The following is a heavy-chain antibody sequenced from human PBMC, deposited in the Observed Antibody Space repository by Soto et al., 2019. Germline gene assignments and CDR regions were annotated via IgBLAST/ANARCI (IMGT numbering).Heavy chain of an antibody. V-gene: IGHV3-30-3*01. Sequence: QVQLVESGGGVVQPGRSPRLSCAASGFTFSSYAMHWVRQAPGKGLEWVAVISYDGSDKFYADSVKGRFTISRDNSKNTEYLQMNSLRAEDTAVDYCGRVADLRNWNSGDFQHWGQGTLVTVSS. CDR3: GRVADLRNWNSGDFQH. CDR2: ISYDGSDK. J-gene: IGHJ1*01. CDR1: GFTFSSYA. D-gene: IGHD1-1*01.